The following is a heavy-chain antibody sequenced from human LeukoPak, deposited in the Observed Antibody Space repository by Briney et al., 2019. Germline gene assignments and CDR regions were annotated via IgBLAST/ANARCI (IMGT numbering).Heavy chain of an antibody. Sequence: ASVKVSCKASGYTFTSFGISWVRQAPGQGLEWMGWINVYSGHTDYIEKFQGRATMTTDTSTSTAYLELRSLRSDDTAVYYCARDQGITMIRGQDYWGQGTLVTVSS. V-gene: IGHV1-18*01. CDR2: INVYSGHT. CDR1: GYTFTSFG. J-gene: IGHJ4*02. CDR3: ARDQGITMIRGQDY. D-gene: IGHD3-10*01.